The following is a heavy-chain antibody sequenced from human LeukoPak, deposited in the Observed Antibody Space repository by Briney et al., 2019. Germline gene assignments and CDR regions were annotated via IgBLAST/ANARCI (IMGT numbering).Heavy chain of an antibody. CDR3: ARDRGALWYFDL. V-gene: IGHV3-7*05. D-gene: IGHD3-10*01. J-gene: IGHJ2*01. CDR2: IKQDGSEK. CDR1: GFTCSSYW. Sequence: GGSLRLSCAASGFTCSSYWMSWVRQAPGKGLEWVANIKQDGSEKCYVDSVKGRFTISRDNAKNSLYLQMNSLRAEDTAVYYCARDRGALWYFDLWGRGTLVTVSS.